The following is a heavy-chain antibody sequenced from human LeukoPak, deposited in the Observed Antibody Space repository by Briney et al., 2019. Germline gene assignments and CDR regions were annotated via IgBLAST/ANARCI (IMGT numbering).Heavy chain of an antibody. Sequence: ASVKVSCKASGYTFTSYDINWVRQATGQGLEWMGWMNPNSGNTGYAQKFQGRVTMTRNTSISTAYMELSSLRSEDTAVYYCARGYMIAAYYYYYYTDVWGKGTTVTVSS. CDR1: GYTFTSYD. CDR2: MNPNSGNT. J-gene: IGHJ6*03. D-gene: IGHD3-16*01. CDR3: ARGYMIAAYYYYYYTDV. V-gene: IGHV1-8*01.